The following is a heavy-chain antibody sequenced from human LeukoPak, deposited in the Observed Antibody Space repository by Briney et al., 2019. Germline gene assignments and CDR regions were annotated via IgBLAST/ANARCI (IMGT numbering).Heavy chain of an antibody. D-gene: IGHD3-3*01. Sequence: ASVKVSCKASGYTFTSYDINWVRQATGQGLEWMGWMNPNSGNTGYAQKFQGRVTMTTDTSTRTANMELRSLRSDDTAVYYCARHTGSLYDFWSGYIDYWGQGTLVTVSS. J-gene: IGHJ4*02. CDR2: MNPNSGNT. CDR3: ARHTGSLYDFWSGYIDY. V-gene: IGHV1-8*01. CDR1: GYTFTSYD.